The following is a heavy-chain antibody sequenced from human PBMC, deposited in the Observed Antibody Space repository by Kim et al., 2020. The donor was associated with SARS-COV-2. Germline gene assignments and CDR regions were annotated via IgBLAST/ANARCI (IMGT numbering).Heavy chain of an antibody. D-gene: IGHD1-26*01. V-gene: IGHV3-33*06. CDR1: GFTFSSYG. CDR2: IWYDGSNK. J-gene: IGHJ6*02. CDR3: AKDLQVGATKNYYYGMDV. Sequence: GGSLRLSCAASGFTFSSYGMHWVRQAPGKGLEWVAVIWYDGSNKYYADSVKGRFTISRDNSKNTLYLQMNSLRAEDTAVYYCAKDLQVGATKNYYYGMDVWGQGTTVTVS.